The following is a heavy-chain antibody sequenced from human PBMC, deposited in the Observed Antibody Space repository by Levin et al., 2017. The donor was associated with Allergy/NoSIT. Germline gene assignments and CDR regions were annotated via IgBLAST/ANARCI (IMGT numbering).Heavy chain of an antibody. CDR1: GGSISSSSHY. V-gene: IGHV4-39*07. CDR2: IYYSGST. CDR3: ASISRGYNYHGIDV. J-gene: IGHJ6*02. Sequence: KASETLSLTCTVSGGSISSSSHYWAWIRQPPGKGLEWIGHIYYSGSTYTNPSLKSRVTMSVDTSKNQFSLKLSLVTAADTALFSCASISRGYNYHGIDVWGQGTSVTVSS. D-gene: IGHD3-3*02.